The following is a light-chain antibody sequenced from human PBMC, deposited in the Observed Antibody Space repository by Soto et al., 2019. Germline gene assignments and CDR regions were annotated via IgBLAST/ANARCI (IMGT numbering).Light chain of an antibody. V-gene: IGKV3D-15*01. J-gene: IGKJ1*01. CDR3: QQYNIWPRWT. CDR2: GAS. Sequence: EIVMTQSPATLSVSPGERATLSCRASQSVSSNLAWYQQKPGQAPRLLIYGASTRATGIPARFSGSGSGTEFTLTISSLQSEDFAVYYCQQYNIWPRWTFGHGTTVE. CDR1: QSVSSN.